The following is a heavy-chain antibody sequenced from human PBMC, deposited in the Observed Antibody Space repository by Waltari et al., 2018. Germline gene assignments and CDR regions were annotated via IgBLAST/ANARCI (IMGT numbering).Heavy chain of an antibody. CDR3: ARRVDSSSYYFDY. Sequence: QVQLVQSGAEVKKPGSTVKVSCKASGGPFRSYALSLVRQAPGQGLEWMGGIIPIFGTANYAQKFQGRVTITADESTSTAYMELSSLRSEDTAVYYCARRVDSSSYYFDYWGQGTLVTVSS. CDR1: GGPFRSYA. V-gene: IGHV1-69*12. CDR2: IIPIFGTA. D-gene: IGHD6-6*01. J-gene: IGHJ4*02.